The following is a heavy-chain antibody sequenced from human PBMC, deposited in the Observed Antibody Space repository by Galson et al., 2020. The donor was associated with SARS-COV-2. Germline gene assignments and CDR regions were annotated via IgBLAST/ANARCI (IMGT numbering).Heavy chain of an antibody. CDR2: IYYSGST. V-gene: IGHV4-59*01. CDR1: GGSISSYY. D-gene: IGHD5-12*01. J-gene: IGHJ4*02. CDR3: ARSGAAIGRWGYFFDY. Sequence: ASETLSLTCTVSGGSISSYYWSWIRQPPGKGLEWIGYIYYSGSTNYNPSLKSRVTISVDTSKNQFSLKLSSVTAADTAVYYCARSGAAIGRWGYFFDYWGQGILVTVSS.